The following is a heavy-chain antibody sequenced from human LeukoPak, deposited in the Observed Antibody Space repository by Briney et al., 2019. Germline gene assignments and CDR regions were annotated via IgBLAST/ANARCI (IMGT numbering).Heavy chain of an antibody. V-gene: IGHV1-69*04. Sequence: SVKVSCKASGGTFSSYAISWVRQAPGQGLEWMGRIIPIFGIANYAQKFQGRATITADKSTSTAYMELSSLRSEDTAVYYCARDGYSYGYFGYWGQGTLVTVSS. CDR3: ARDGYSYGYFGY. D-gene: IGHD5-18*01. CDR2: IIPIFGIA. J-gene: IGHJ4*02. CDR1: GGTFSSYA.